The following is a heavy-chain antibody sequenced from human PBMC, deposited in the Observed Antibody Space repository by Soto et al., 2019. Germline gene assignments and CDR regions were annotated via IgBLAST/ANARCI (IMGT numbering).Heavy chain of an antibody. CDR1: GFSLSTRGVR. J-gene: IGHJ4*02. CDR2: IYWDDDK. Sequence: QITLKESGPTLVKPTQTLTLTCTFSGFSLSTRGVRVGWIRQPPGRALEWLALIYWDDDKRYSPSMKSRLTIAKDTSKNHRGLTMTDMDPVDTATYDCAHTLTSFCSASDLGYWGEGTLVTVSS. D-gene: IGHD3-10*02. V-gene: IGHV2-5*02. CDR3: AHTLTSFCSASDLGY.